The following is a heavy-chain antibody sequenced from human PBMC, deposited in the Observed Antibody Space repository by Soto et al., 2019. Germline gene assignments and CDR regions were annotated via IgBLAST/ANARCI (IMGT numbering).Heavy chain of an antibody. Sequence: QITLKESGPPLVKPTQTLTLTCTSSGFSLSTSGVGVGWIRQPPGKALEWLALIYWDDDKRYSPSLKSRLTITKDTSKNQVVLTMTNMNHVDTARYNEARTENYFSRVSYSGYWGQGTLVSASS. J-gene: IGHJ4*02. CDR3: ARTENYFSRVSYSGY. CDR2: IYWDDDK. V-gene: IGHV2-5*02. D-gene: IGHD3-16*01. CDR1: GFSLSTSGVG.